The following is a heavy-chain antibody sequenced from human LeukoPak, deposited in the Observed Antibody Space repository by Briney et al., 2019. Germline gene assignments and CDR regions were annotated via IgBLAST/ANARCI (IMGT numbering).Heavy chain of an antibody. J-gene: IGHJ4*02. D-gene: IGHD3-3*01. CDR1: GYTFTSYA. CDR3: AREFLNKAMGLPDY. CDR2: INTNTGNP. V-gene: IGHV7-4-1*02. Sequence: GASVKVSCKASGYTFTSYAMNWVRQAPGQGLEWMGWINTNTGNPTYAQGFTGRFVFSLDTSVSTAYLLISSLKAEDTAVYYCAREFLNKAMGLPDYWGQGTLVTVSS.